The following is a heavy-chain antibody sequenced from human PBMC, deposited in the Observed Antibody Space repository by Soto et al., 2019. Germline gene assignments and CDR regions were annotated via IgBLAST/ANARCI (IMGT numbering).Heavy chain of an antibody. D-gene: IGHD4-17*01. J-gene: IGHJ6*02. CDR1: AYSFTSYW. CDR2: IDPSDSYT. Sequence: GVPKMISCKGSAYSFTSYWISWVSQMNGKGLEWMGRIDPSDSYTNYSPSFQGHVTISADKSISTAYLQWSSLKASDTAMYYCARPLRTTDDYGDRSNVRARASESNYYYGMDVCGQGTTVTVAS. V-gene: IGHV5-10-1*01. CDR3: ARPLRTTDDYGDRSNVRARASESNYYYGMDV.